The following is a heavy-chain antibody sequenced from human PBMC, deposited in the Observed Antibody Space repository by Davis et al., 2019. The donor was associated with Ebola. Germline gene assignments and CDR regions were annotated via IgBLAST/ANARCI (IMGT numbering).Heavy chain of an antibody. D-gene: IGHD1-26*01. V-gene: IGHV3-23*01. J-gene: IGHJ4*02. CDR1: GYTFNKYA. CDR2: ISADAAST. Sequence: GGSLRLSCAASGYTFNKYAMSWVRQAPGKGLEWLSAISADAASTYYADSVKGRFTISRDDSKNTLYLQMDRLKTEGTALYYCTRGSGTYDWGQGTLVTVSS. CDR3: TRGSGTYD.